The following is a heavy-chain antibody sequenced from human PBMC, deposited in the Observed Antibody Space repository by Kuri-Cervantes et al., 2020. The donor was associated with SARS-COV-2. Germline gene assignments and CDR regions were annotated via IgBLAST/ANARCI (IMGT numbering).Heavy chain of an antibody. CDR1: GFTFSSYS. CDR3: ARDRISSGWYVGYYVDY. J-gene: IGHJ4*02. V-gene: IGHV3-48*02. CDR2: ISSSSSTI. D-gene: IGHD6-19*01. Sequence: GESLKISCAASGFTFSSYSMNWVRQAPGKGLEWVSYISSSSSTIYYADSVKGRFTISRDNAKNSLYLQMNSLRDEDTAVYYCARDRISSGWYVGYYVDYWGQGTLVTVSS.